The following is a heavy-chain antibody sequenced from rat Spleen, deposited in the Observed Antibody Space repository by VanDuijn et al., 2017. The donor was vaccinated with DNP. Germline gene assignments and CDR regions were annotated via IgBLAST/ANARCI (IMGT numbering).Heavy chain of an antibody. CDR1: GYSISSNY. V-gene: IGHV3-1*01. Sequence: EVQLQESGPGLVKPSQSLSLTCSVTGYSISSNYWGWIRKFPGNKMEWIGYISYSGSTTYNPSLKSRISIIRDTSKNQFFLQLNSVTTEDTATYYCARWGFRSNYFDYWGQGVMVTVSS. D-gene: IGHD4-4*01. CDR3: ARWGFRSNYFDY. CDR2: ISYSGST. J-gene: IGHJ2*01.